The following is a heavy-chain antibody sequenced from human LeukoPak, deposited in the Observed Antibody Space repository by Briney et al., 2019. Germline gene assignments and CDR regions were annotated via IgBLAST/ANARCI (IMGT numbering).Heavy chain of an antibody. CDR3: ARADSSIAARLSRSSIFNYYYYMDV. Sequence: GGSLRLSCAASGFTFSSYGMYWVRQAPGKGLEWVANIKQDGSEKYYVDSVRGRFTLSRDNAKNSLYLQMNSLRAEDTAVYYCARADSSIAARLSRSSIFNYYYYMDVWGKGTTVTVSS. D-gene: IGHD6-6*01. J-gene: IGHJ6*03. V-gene: IGHV3-7*01. CDR2: IKQDGSEK. CDR1: GFTFSSYG.